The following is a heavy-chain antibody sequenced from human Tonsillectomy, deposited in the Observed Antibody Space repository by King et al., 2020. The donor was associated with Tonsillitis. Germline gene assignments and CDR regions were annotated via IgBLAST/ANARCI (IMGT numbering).Heavy chain of an antibody. Sequence: VQLVESGGGVVQPGGSLRLSCAASGFTFSSYGMHWVRQAPGKGLEWVAFRRYDGSNKSYADSVKGRFTISRDNSKNTLYLQMNSLRAEDTAVFYCAKSGGSGSGEGWGQGTLVTVSS. J-gene: IGHJ4*02. CDR3: AKSGGSGSGEG. D-gene: IGHD3-10*01. CDR2: RRYDGSNK. CDR1: GFTFSSYG. V-gene: IGHV3-30*02.